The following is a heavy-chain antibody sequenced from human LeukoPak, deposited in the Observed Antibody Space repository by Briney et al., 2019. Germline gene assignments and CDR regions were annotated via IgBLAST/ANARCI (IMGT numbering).Heavy chain of an antibody. Sequence: QPGRSLRLSCAASGFTFSSYGMHWVRQAPGKGLEWVAVISYDGSNKYYADSVKGRFTISRDNAKNSLYLQMNSLRAEDTAVYYCARGSPIAAAGTEVPFDYWGQGTLVTVSS. V-gene: IGHV3-30*03. CDR3: ARGSPIAAAGTEVPFDY. D-gene: IGHD6-13*01. CDR2: ISYDGSNK. CDR1: GFTFSSYG. J-gene: IGHJ4*02.